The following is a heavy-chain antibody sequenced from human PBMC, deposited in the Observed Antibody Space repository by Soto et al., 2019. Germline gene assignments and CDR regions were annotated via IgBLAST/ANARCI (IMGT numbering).Heavy chain of an antibody. V-gene: IGHV4-4*02. CDR1: GGSISSSNW. J-gene: IGHJ4*02. CDR2: IYHSGST. CDR3: VRGEPFDY. Sequence: SETLSLTCAVAGGSISSSNWWRWIRQPPGKGLEWIGEIYHSGSTNYNPSLKSRVTISVDTSKNQFSLKLSSVTAADTAVYYCVRGEPFDYWGQGTLVTVSS.